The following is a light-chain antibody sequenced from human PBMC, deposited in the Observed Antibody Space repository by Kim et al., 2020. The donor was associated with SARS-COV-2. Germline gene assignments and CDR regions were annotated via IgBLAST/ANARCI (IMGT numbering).Light chain of an antibody. V-gene: IGLV1-51*01. CDR3: GTWDSSLSEHV. J-gene: IGLJ1*01. CDR1: SSNIGNNY. CDR2: DNN. Sequence: GQKVSIACSGSSSNIGNNYVSWYQQLPGTAPKLLIYDNNKRPSGIPGRFSGSKSGTSATLGITGLQTGDEADYYCGTWDSSLSEHVFGTGTKVTVL.